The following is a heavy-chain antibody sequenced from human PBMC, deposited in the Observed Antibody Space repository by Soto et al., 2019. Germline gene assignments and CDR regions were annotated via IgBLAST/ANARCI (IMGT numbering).Heavy chain of an antibody. Sequence: QVQLVESGGGLVHPGRSRRLPCEASGFPFSSFGMHGARRAQGRGLEWVAVIWYDGSNKYYADSVKGRFTISRDNSKNTLYLQMNSLRAEDTAVYYCARSQQLGSYFDYWGQGTLVTVSS. CDR3: ARSQQLGSYFDY. D-gene: IGHD6-13*01. CDR2: IWYDGSNK. CDR1: GFPFSSFG. J-gene: IGHJ4*02. V-gene: IGHV3-33*01.